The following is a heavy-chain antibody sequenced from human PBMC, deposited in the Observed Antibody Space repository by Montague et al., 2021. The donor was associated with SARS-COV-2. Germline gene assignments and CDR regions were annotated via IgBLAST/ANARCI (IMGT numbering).Heavy chain of an antibody. CDR1: SGSIISSGYY. D-gene: IGHD3-10*01. CDR3: ARGMIRGVTTPFDY. Sequence: ETLSLTCSVSSGSIISSGYYWGWIRQPPGKELEWIGNIYYSGTTYYNPSLQSRGTISVDTSKNHLSLRLSSATAADTAVYFCARGMIRGVTTPFDYWGQGSQVTVSS. CDR2: IYYSGTT. V-gene: IGHV4-39*02. J-gene: IGHJ4*02.